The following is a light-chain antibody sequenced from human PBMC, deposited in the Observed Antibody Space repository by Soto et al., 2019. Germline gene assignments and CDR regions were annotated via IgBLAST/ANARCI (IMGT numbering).Light chain of an antibody. CDR2: GAS. CDR1: QSVSSRY. V-gene: IGKV3-20*01. J-gene: IGKJ2*01. CDR3: QQYGSSPPYT. Sequence: EIVLTQSPGTLSLSPGERGTLSCRASQSVSSRYLAWYQHKPGQAPRLLIYGASSRATGIPDRFSGSGSGKAFTLTISKLEPEDFAVNYCQQYGSSPPYTFGQGTKLEIK.